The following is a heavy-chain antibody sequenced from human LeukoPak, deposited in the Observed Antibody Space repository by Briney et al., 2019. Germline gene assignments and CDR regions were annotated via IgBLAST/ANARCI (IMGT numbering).Heavy chain of an antibody. J-gene: IGHJ4*02. D-gene: IGHD5-12*01. CDR1: GFSFSNSG. CDR2: IIASSGDT. CDR3: AKGGYDYVGIGYFDS. V-gene: IGHV3-23*01. Sequence: PGGPLRLSCAASGFSFSNSGMNWVRPAPGEGLEWFSLIIASSGDTFYADVVKRLFSISRDSSKNTLYLQMNSLRAEDSVLYYCAKGGYDYVGIGYFDSWGQGTLVTVSS.